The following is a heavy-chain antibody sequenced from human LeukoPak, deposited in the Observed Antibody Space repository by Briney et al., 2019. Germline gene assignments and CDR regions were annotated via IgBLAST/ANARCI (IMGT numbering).Heavy chain of an antibody. J-gene: IGHJ4*02. CDR3: AREEYSSGWAYYFDY. Sequence: ASVKVSCKASGYTFTGHYMHWVRQAPGQGLEWMGWINPNSGGTNYAQKFQGRVTMTRDTSISTAYMELSRLRSDDTAVYYCAREEYSSGWAYYFDYWGQGTLVTVSS. CDR2: INPNSGGT. CDR1: GYTFTGHY. D-gene: IGHD6-19*01. V-gene: IGHV1-2*02.